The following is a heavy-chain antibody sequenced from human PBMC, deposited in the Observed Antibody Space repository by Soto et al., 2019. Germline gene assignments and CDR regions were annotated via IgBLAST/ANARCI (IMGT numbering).Heavy chain of an antibody. Sequence: QVQLVQSGAEVKKPGSSVKVSCKAPGGTFSTYAINWVRQAPGQGLEWMGGVIPIFGTPKYAQKFQGRVTINADESTSTGYMELRSLRSEDTAVYYCARSQGGSSSLDIYYYYYYGMDVWGQGTTVTVSS. CDR3: ARSQGGSSSLDIYYYYYYGMDV. D-gene: IGHD2-15*01. V-gene: IGHV1-69*01. CDR2: VIPIFGTP. J-gene: IGHJ6*02. CDR1: GGTFSTYA.